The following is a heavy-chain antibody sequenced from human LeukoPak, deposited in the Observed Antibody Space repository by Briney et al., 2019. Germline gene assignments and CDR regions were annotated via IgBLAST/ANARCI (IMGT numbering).Heavy chain of an antibody. CDR3: AKELLWFGSPGGMDV. V-gene: IGHV3-30*18. D-gene: IGHD3-10*01. CDR1: GFTFGSYG. Sequence: GGSLRLSCAASGFTFGSYGMHWVRQAPGKGLEWVAVISYDGSNKYYADSVKGRFTISRDNSKNTLYLQMNSLRAEDTAVYYCAKELLWFGSPGGMDVWGQGTTVTVSS. CDR2: ISYDGSNK. J-gene: IGHJ6*02.